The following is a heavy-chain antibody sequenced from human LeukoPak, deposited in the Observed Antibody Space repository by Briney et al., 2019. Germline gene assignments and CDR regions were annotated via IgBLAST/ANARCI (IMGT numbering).Heavy chain of an antibody. CDR1: GYTFTGYY. D-gene: IGHD2-2*01. V-gene: IGHV1-2*02. CDR3: TRDHCSYINCYEDYYYGMDV. J-gene: IGHJ6*02. CDR2: INPNTGAT. Sequence: GASVKVSCKASGYTFTGYYMHWVRQAPGQGLEWMGWINPNTGATDIAQKFQGRVTMTRDTSISAAYMELSRLRSDDTAVYYCTRDHCSYINCYEDYYYGMDVWGQGTTVTVS.